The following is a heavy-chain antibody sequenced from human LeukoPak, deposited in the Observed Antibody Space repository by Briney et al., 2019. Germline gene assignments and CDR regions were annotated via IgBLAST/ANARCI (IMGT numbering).Heavy chain of an antibody. CDR2: IYTSGST. J-gene: IGHJ5*02. D-gene: IGHD3-3*01. V-gene: IGHV4-4*07. CDR3: ARVARITIFGVVFNWFDP. CDR1: GGSISSYY. Sequence: PSETLSLTCTVSGGSISSYYWSWIRQPAGKGLEWIGRIYTSGSTNYNPSPKSRVTMSVDTSKNVFALKLSSVTAADTAVYYCARVARITIFGVVFNWFDPWGQGTLVTVSS.